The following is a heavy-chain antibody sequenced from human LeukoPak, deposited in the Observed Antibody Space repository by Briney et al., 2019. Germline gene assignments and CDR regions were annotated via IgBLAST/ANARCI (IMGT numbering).Heavy chain of an antibody. CDR3: ARSEMAHDAFDI. CDR1: GYTFTSYY. V-gene: IGHV1-46*01. D-gene: IGHD5-24*01. Sequence: GASVKVSCKASGYTFTSYYMHWVRQAPGQGLEWMGIINPSGGSTSYAQKFQGRVTMTRHTSTSTVYMELSSLRSEDTAVYYCARSEMAHDAFDIWGQGTMVTVSS. CDR2: INPSGGST. J-gene: IGHJ3*02.